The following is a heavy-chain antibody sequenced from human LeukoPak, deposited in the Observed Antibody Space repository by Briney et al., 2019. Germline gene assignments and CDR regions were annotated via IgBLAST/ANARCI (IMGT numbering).Heavy chain of an antibody. CDR2: ISGSGDGA. CDR1: GFTFRNYG. CDR3: AKDRLGGPYFFHY. V-gene: IGHV3-23*01. Sequence: GGTLRLSCVASGFTFRNYGMAWVRLTPEKGLEWVSAISGSGDGAYYPDSVKGRFTISRDNSKNTLYLQINSLRAEDTAVYFCAKDRLGGPYFFHYWGQGTLVTVSS. J-gene: IGHJ4*02. D-gene: IGHD3-16*01.